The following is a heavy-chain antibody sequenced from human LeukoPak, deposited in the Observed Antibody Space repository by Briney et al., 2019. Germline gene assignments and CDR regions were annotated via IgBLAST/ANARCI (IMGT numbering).Heavy chain of an antibody. Sequence: GASVKVSCKASGYTFTSYAMHWVRQAPGQRLEWMGWINAGNGNTKYSQKLQGRATMTTDTSTSTAYMEPRSLRSDDTAVYYCARGRGGARGGVDYWGQGTLVTVSS. V-gene: IGHV1-3*01. D-gene: IGHD2-15*01. J-gene: IGHJ4*02. CDR2: INAGNGNT. CDR1: GYTFTSYA. CDR3: ARGRGGARGGVDY.